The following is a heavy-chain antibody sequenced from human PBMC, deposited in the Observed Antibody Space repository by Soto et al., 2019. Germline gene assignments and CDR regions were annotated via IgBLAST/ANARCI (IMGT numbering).Heavy chain of an antibody. V-gene: IGHV2-5*01. CDR1: GFSLSTSGVG. CDR3: AHSHYDSSGYYSILDY. J-gene: IGHJ4*02. D-gene: IGHD3-22*01. Sequence: SGPTLVKPPQTLTLTCTFSGFSLSTSGVGVGWIRQPPGKALEWLALSYWNDDKRYSPSLKSRLTITKDTSKNQVVLTMTNMDPVDTATYYYAHSHYDSSGYYSILDYWGQGTLVTVSS. CDR2: SYWNDDK.